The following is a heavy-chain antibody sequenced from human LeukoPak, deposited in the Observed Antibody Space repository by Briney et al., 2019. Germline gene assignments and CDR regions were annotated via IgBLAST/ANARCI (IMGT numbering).Heavy chain of an antibody. CDR1: GFTFSSYA. CDR3: VKSLWFGEFPLGY. Sequence: SGGSLRLSCSASGFTFSSYAMHWVRQAPGKGLEYVSAISSNGGSTYYADSVKGRFTISRDNSKNTLYLQMSSLRAEDTAVYYCVKSLWFGEFPLGYWGQGTLVTVSS. V-gene: IGHV3-64D*06. D-gene: IGHD3-10*01. J-gene: IGHJ4*02. CDR2: ISSNGGST.